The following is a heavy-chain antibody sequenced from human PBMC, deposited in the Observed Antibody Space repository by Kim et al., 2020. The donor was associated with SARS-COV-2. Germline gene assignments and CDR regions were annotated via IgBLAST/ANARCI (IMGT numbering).Heavy chain of an antibody. J-gene: IGHJ4*02. CDR3: AKDRPGGVD. D-gene: IGHD3-16*01. V-gene: IGHV3-9*01. CDR1: GFTFDDYA. CDR2: ISWNSGSI. Sequence: GGSLRLSCAASGFTFDDYAMHWVRQAPGKGLEWVSGISWNSGSIGYADSVKGRFTISRDNAKNSLYLQMNSLRAEDTALYYCAKDRPGGVDWGQGTLVTVSS.